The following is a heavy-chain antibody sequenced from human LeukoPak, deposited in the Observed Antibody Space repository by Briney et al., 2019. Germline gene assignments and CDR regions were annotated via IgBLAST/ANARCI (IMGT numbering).Heavy chain of an antibody. V-gene: IGHV4-34*01. CDR1: GGSFSGYY. CDR3: ARGLAAGRYYYYYYMDV. D-gene: IGHD6-13*01. CDR2: INHSGST. J-gene: IGHJ6*03. Sequence: SETLSLTCAVYGGSFSGYYWSWIRQPPGKGLEWIGEINHSGSTNYNPSLKSRVTISVDTSKSQFSLKLSSVTAADTAVYYCARGLAAGRYYYYYYMDVWGKGTTVTASS.